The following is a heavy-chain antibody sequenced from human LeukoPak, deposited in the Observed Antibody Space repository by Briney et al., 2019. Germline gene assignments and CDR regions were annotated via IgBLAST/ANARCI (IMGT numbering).Heavy chain of an antibody. Sequence: SETLSLTCTVSGVSIGGPDYYWGWIRQPPGKGLEWIGHIYTSGSTNYNPSLKSRVTISTDTSKNQFSLRLTSVTAADTAVYYCARDLGQYYYMDVWGKGTTVTVSS. CDR1: GVSIGGPDYY. V-gene: IGHV4-61*09. CDR3: ARDLGQYYYMDV. CDR2: IYTSGST. J-gene: IGHJ6*03.